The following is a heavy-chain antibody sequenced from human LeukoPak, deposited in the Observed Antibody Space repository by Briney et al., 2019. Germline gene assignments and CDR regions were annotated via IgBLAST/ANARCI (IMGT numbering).Heavy chain of an antibody. V-gene: IGHV3-7*01. CDR2: IKQDGSDI. CDR1: GFSFSTYW. J-gene: IGHJ4*02. Sequence: GGSLRLSCAASGFSFSTYWMSWVRQAPGKGPEWVANIKQDGSDIYYVDSVKGRFIISRDNAKNSLYLQMSSLRAEDTAVYYCTRGGRLHPQSPYWGQGTLVTVSS. CDR3: TRGGRLHPQSPY. D-gene: IGHD3-16*01.